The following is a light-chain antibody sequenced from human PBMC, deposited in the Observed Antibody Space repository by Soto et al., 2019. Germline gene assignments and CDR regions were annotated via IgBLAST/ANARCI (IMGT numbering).Light chain of an antibody. J-gene: IGKJ4*01. CDR2: AAS. V-gene: IGKV3-20*01. Sequence: EVVLTQSPGTLSLSPGERATLSCRASQTVTTSQLTWFQQKPGQAPRLRICAASIRAAGIPDRFSGSGSGTDSTLTNSRLEPEVFVLYCCQQYGSAPFTFGGGTKVEIK. CDR1: QTVTTSQ. CDR3: QQYGSAPFT.